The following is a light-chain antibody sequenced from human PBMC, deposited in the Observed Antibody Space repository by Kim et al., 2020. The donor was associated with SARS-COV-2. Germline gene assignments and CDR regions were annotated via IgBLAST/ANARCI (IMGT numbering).Light chain of an antibody. Sequence: SYELTQPPSVSVAPGQTATIACGGDNLRRQSVHWYQQMPGQAPVVVIEYDSDRHSGIPERISGSKSGNTATLTITSVEAGDEADFYCQVWDDDSDHWVFGGETQLTVL. V-gene: IGLV3-21*04. CDR3: QVWDDDSDHWV. CDR2: YDS. J-gene: IGLJ3*02. CDR1: NLRRQS.